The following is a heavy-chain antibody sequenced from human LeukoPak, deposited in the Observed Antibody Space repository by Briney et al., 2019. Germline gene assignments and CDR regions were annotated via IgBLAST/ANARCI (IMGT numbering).Heavy chain of an antibody. CDR2: IYSGGST. V-gene: IGHV3-66*01. J-gene: IGHJ4*02. D-gene: IGHD3-22*01. Sequence: GGSLRLSCAASGFTVSSNYMNWVRQAPGKGLEWVSVIYSGGSTYYTDSVKGRFTISRDNSKNTLYLQTNSLRVEDTAVYYCARFNYYDSSGHFDYWGQGTLVAVSS. CDR3: ARFNYYDSSGHFDY. CDR1: GFTVSSNY.